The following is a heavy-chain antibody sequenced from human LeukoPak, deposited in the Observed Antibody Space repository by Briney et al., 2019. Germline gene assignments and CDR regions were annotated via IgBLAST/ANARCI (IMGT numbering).Heavy chain of an antibody. CDR1: GFTFSSYG. CDR2: ISYDGSNK. J-gene: IGHJ6*03. Sequence: GGSLRLSCAASGFTFSSYGMHWVRQAPGKGLEWVAVISYDGSNKYYADSVKGRFTISRDNSKNTLYLQMNSLRAEDTAVYYCAKGLRQRYYDFLPSRTGYMDVWGKGTTVTVSS. CDR3: AKGLRQRYYDFLPSRTGYMDV. V-gene: IGHV3-30*18. D-gene: IGHD3-3*01.